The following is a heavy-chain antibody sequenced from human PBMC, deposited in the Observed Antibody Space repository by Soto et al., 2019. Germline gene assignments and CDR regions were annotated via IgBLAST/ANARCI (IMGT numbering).Heavy chain of an antibody. CDR1: GGSISRYY. CDR2: IYYSGST. CDR3: ASGYSSSWYDF. D-gene: IGHD6-13*01. J-gene: IGHJ5*01. V-gene: IGHV4-59*01. Sequence: QVQLQESGPGLVKPSETLSLTCTVSGGSISRYYWSWIRQPPGKGLEWIGYIYYSGSTNYNPSLTSRVTMSVDTSKNQFSLKLTSVTAADTAVYYWASGYSSSWYDFWGQGTLVTVSS.